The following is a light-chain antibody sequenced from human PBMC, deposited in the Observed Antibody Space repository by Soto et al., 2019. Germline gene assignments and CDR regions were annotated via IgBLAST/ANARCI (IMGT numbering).Light chain of an antibody. Sequence: DIVMTQSPDSLAVSLGERATINCKSSQSVLYSSNNKNYLAWYQQKPGQPPKLLIYWASTRESGVPDRFSGSGSGKDFTLTISSLQAEYVAVYYWQQDYRTPYTFGQGTKLEIK. CDR1: QSVLYSSNNKNY. V-gene: IGKV4-1*01. CDR3: QQDYRTPYT. J-gene: IGKJ2*01. CDR2: WAS.